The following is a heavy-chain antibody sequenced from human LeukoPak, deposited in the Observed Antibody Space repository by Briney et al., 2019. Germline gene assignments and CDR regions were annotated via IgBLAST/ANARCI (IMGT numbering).Heavy chain of an antibody. CDR3: ARVGLRGEDYFDY. Sequence: ASVKVSCKASGYTFTRYYMHWVRQAPGQGLEWMGIINPSGGSTSYAQKFQGRVTMTRDTSTSTVYMELSSLRSEDTAVYYCARVGLRGEDYFDYWGQGTLVSVS. CDR2: INPSGGST. J-gene: IGHJ4*02. D-gene: IGHD4/OR15-4a*01. V-gene: IGHV1-46*01. CDR1: GYTFTRYY.